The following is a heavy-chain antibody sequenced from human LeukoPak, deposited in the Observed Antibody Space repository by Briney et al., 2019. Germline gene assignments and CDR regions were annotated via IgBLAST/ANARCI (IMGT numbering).Heavy chain of an antibody. Sequence: GGSLRLSCAASGFTFSSYAMHWVRQAPGKGLEWVAVISYDGSNKYYADSVKGRFTISRDNSKNTLYLQVNSLRAEDTAVYYCARDDGDYGRFDYWGQGTLVTVSS. CDR1: GFTFSSYA. J-gene: IGHJ4*02. CDR2: ISYDGSNK. D-gene: IGHD4-17*01. V-gene: IGHV3-30-3*01. CDR3: ARDDGDYGRFDY.